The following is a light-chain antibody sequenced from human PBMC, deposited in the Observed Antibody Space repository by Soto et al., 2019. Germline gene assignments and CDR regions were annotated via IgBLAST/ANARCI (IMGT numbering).Light chain of an antibody. Sequence: EIVLTHSPGTRSLSPGERATLSCRASLTISDNYLAWYQQKAGQAPRLVIFGASTRATGIPARFSGRGSGTEFTLAISSLQSEDFAVYFCHQYHDWPPWTFGQVTKVDIK. V-gene: IGKV3-15*01. CDR3: HQYHDWPPWT. CDR2: GAS. J-gene: IGKJ1*01. CDR1: LTISDN.